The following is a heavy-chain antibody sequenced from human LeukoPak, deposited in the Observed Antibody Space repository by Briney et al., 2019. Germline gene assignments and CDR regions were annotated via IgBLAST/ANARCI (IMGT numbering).Heavy chain of an antibody. CDR2: INSDGSST. Sequence: GGSLRLSCAASGFTFSSYWMHWVRQAPGKGLVWVSRINSDGSSTDYADSVKGRFTISRDNAKNTLYRQMNSLRVEDTAVYYCARLWAGYSGIDYWGQGALVTVSS. CDR1: GFTFSSYW. V-gene: IGHV3-74*01. CDR3: ARLWAGYSGIDY. D-gene: IGHD1-26*01. J-gene: IGHJ4*02.